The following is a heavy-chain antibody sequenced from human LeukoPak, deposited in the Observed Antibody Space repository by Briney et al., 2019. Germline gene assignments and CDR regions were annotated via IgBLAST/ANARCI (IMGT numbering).Heavy chain of an antibody. V-gene: IGHV3-23*01. Sequence: TGGSLRLSCAASGFTFDDYAMFWVRQAPGKGLEWVSSISGSGGSTYYADSVKGRFTISRDNSKNTLYLQMNSLRAEDTAVYYCAKELYDFWSGYYLGAFDIWGQGTMVTVSS. CDR1: GFTFDDYA. D-gene: IGHD3-3*01. J-gene: IGHJ3*02. CDR2: ISGSGGST. CDR3: AKELYDFWSGYYLGAFDI.